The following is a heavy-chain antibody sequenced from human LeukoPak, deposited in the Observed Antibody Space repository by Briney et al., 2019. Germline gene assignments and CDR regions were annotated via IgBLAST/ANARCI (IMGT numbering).Heavy chain of an antibody. CDR1: SGSISSYY. CDR3: ARALVATIPGFDY. CDR2: IYYSGST. Sequence: SETLSLTCTVSSGSISSYYWSWIRQPPGKGLEWIGYIYYSGSTNYNPSLKSRVTISVDTSKNQFSLKLSSVTAADTAVYYCARALVATIPGFDYWGQGTLVTVSS. J-gene: IGHJ4*02. D-gene: IGHD5-12*01. V-gene: IGHV4-59*01.